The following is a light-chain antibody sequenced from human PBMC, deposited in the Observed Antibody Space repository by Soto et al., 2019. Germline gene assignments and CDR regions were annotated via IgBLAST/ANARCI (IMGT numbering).Light chain of an antibody. CDR1: SSNVGAGYD. CDR3: QYYDSSLSGYV. Sequence: QSVLTQPPSVSGAPGQRVTISCTGSSSNVGAGYDVHWYQQLPGTAPKLLIYGNNNRPSGVPDRFSGSKSDTSASLAITGLQAVDEADYYCQYYDSSLSGYVFGTGTKVTVL. V-gene: IGLV1-40*01. J-gene: IGLJ1*01. CDR2: GNN.